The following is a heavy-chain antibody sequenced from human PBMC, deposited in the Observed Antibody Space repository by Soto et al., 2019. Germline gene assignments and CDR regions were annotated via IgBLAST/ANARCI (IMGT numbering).Heavy chain of an antibody. CDR1: GFTFSNAW. CDR2: IKSKTDGGTT. J-gene: IGHJ4*02. V-gene: IGHV3-15*01. D-gene: IGHD3-9*01. CDR3: TTDRDWLFARELFDY. Sequence: GGSLRLSCAASGFTFSNAWMSWVRQAPGKGLEWVGRIKSKTDGGTTDYAAPVKGRFTISRDDSKNTLYLQMNSLKTEDTAVYYCTTDRDWLFARELFDYWGQGTLVTVSS.